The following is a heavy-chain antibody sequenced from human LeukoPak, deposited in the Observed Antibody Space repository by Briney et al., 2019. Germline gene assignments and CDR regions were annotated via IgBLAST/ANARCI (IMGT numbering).Heavy chain of an antibody. Sequence: ASVKVSCRASGYTFTSYYMHWVRQAPGQGLEWMGWINPKNGVTTYAQSFQGRVTMTRDTSISTAYMELRRLRYDDTAVYYCARIVVVTAHFDYWGQGTLVTVSS. J-gene: IGHJ4*02. CDR2: INPKNGVT. CDR3: ARIVVVTAHFDY. D-gene: IGHD2-21*02. CDR1: GYTFTSYY. V-gene: IGHV1-2*02.